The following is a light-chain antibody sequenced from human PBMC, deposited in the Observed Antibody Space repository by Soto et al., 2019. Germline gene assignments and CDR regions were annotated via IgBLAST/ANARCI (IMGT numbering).Light chain of an antibody. CDR1: QSVSSD. V-gene: IGKV3-15*01. J-gene: IGKJ1*01. CDR3: QHYYNWPPWT. Sequence: EIVLTQSPGTLSLSPGERATLSCRAGQSVSSDLAWYQQKPGQAPRLLMYGASTRATGVPARFSGSGSGTEFTLTINSLQSEDFAVYYCQHYYNWPPWTFGQGTKVDIK. CDR2: GAS.